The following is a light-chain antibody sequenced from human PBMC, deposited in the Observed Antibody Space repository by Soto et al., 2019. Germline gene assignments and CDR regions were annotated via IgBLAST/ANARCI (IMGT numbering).Light chain of an antibody. Sequence: DIQMTQSPSSLSASVGDRVTITCRASQSIKNYLNWYQQKEGKAPNLLIFAASRLQGGVALRFGGRGSGENFTLTIDSLQPEDFATYYCQQTFNGPQTFGQGTKVDI. V-gene: IGKV1-39*01. CDR1: QSIKNY. J-gene: IGKJ1*01. CDR2: AAS. CDR3: QQTFNGPQT.